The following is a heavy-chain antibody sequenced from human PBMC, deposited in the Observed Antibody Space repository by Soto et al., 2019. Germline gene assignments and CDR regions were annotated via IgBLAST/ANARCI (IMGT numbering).Heavy chain of an antibody. CDR1: GVTFSSYA. J-gene: IGHJ4*02. CDR2: ISGSVDST. V-gene: IGHV3-23*01. CDR3: AKMSSSATFDY. Sequence: EVQLLESGGVLVQPGESLRLDCAAYGVTFSSYAMSWVRQAPGKGLAWVSVISGSVDSTYYADSVKGRFTISRDKSKNTLYLKMTSLRAEDKAVYYCAKMSSSATFDYWGQGTLVTVSS. D-gene: IGHD6-6*01.